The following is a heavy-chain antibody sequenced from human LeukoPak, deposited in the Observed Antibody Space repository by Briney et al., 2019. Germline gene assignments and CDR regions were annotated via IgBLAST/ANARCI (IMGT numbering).Heavy chain of an antibody. CDR3: ARVGPGIVGATNY. D-gene: IGHD1-26*01. CDR2: IIPILGIA. V-gene: IGHV1-69*02. Sequence: EASVKVSCKASGGTFSSYTISWVRQAPGQGLEWMGRIIPILGIANYAQKFRGRVTITADKSTSTAYMELSSLRSEDTAVYYCARVGPGIVGATNYWGQGTLVTVSS. J-gene: IGHJ4*02. CDR1: GGTFSSYT.